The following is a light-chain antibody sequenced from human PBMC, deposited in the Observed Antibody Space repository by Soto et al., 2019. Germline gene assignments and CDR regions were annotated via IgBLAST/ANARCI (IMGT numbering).Light chain of an antibody. CDR2: SNN. V-gene: IGLV1-44*01. CDR1: SSNIGSNT. Sequence: QSTLTQPPSASGTPGQRVTISCSGISSNIGSNTVNWYQQLPGTAPKLVIYSNNQRPSGVPDRFSGSKSGTSASLAISGLQSEDEADYYCVAWDDSLNGYVVFGGGTKVTVL. CDR3: VAWDDSLNGYVV. J-gene: IGLJ2*01.